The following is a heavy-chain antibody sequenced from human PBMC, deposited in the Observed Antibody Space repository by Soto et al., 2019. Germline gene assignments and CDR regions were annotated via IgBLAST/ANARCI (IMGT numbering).Heavy chain of an antibody. J-gene: IGHJ6*02. CDR1: GYTFSSYA. Sequence: QVQLVQSGAEVKKPGASVKVSCKASGYTFSSYAMHWVRQAPGQRLEWMGWINAGNGNTKYSQKLQGRVTITRDTSASTAYMDLSSLRSEDTAVYYGAIRNDEERPFYYYYGMDVWGQGTTVTVSS. D-gene: IGHD1-1*01. V-gene: IGHV1-3*01. CDR2: INAGNGNT. CDR3: AIRNDEERPFYYYYGMDV.